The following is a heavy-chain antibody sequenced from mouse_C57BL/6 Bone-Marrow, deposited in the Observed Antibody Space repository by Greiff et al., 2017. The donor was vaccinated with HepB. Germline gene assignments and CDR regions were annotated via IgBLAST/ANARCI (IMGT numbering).Heavy chain of an antibody. CDR2: ISSGGDYI. CDR1: GFTFSSYA. D-gene: IGHD1-1*01. Sequence: EVKLMESGEGLVKPGGSLKLSCAASGFTFSSYAMSWVRQTPEKRLEWVAYISSGGDYIYYADTVKGRFTISRDNARNTLYLQMSSLKSEDTAMYYCTRDGVYYGSSYGYAMDYWGQGTSVTVSS. V-gene: IGHV5-9-1*02. J-gene: IGHJ4*01. CDR3: TRDGVYYGSSYGYAMDY.